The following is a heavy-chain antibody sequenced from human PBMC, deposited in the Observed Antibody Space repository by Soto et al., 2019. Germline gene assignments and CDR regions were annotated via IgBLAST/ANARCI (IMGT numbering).Heavy chain of an antibody. CDR1: GFSLTNYA. V-gene: IGHV3-30*18. CDR3: AKERLSAFDY. Sequence: QVQLVESGGGVVQPGKSLRLSCAVSGFSLTNYAIHWVRQAPGKGLEWVAVISHDEDEKYYVDSVKGRFSISRDNSKNTVYLQMNSPRPDDTAVDYCAKERLSAFDYWGQGTLVTVSS. CDR2: ISHDEDEK. J-gene: IGHJ4*02. D-gene: IGHD5-12*01.